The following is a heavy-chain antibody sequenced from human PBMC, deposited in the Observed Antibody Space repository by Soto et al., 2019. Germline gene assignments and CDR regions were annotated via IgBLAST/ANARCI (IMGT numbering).Heavy chain of an antibody. CDR2: MNPNSGNT. V-gene: IGHV1-8*01. Sequence: ASVKVSFKASGYTFTSYDINWVRQATGQGLEWMGWMNPNSGNTGYAQKFQGRVTITRNTSISTAYMELSSLRSGDTAVYYCATSGGVVVPAATLYYWGQGTLVTVSS. J-gene: IGHJ4*02. CDR3: ATSGGVVVPAATLYY. D-gene: IGHD2-2*01. CDR1: GYTFTSYD.